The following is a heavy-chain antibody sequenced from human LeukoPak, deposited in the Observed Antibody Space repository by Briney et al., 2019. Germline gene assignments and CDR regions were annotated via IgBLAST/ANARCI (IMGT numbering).Heavy chain of an antibody. J-gene: IGHJ5*02. CDR3: ARHSGGTYYVNFDP. CDR2: INISGNT. D-gene: IGHD1-26*01. Sequence: SETLSLACTVSGDSITSYYWSCIRQPAGKGLEWIGRINISGNTNHNPSLKSRVTISVDTSKNQFSLKLSSVTAAETAVYYCARHSGGTYYVNFDPWGQGTLVTVSS. CDR1: GDSITSYY. V-gene: IGHV4-4*07.